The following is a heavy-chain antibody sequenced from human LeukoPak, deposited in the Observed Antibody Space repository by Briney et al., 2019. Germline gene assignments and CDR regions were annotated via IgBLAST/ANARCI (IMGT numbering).Heavy chain of an antibody. J-gene: IGHJ4*02. V-gene: IGHV3-48*04. CDR3: AKEGGRDGYNKFDY. D-gene: IGHD5-24*01. CDR2: ISSSGSTI. Sequence: GGSLRLSCAASGFTFSSYSMNWVRQAPGKGLEWVSYISSSGSTIYYADSVKGRFTISRDNAKNSLYLQMNSLRAEDTAVYYCAKEGGRDGYNKFDYWGQGTLVTVPS. CDR1: GFTFSSYS.